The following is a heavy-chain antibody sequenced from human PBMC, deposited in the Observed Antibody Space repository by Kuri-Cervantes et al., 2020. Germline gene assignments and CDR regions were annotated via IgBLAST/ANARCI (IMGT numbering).Heavy chain of an antibody. D-gene: IGHD6-13*01. CDR1: GYTFTGYY. Sequence: ASVKVSCKASGYTFTGYYMHWVRQAPGQGLEWMGWINPNGGGTHYAQSFQGRVTMTRDTSISTAYMELSRLRSDDTAVYYCARGGQQLEFDYWGQGTLVTVSS. V-gene: IGHV1-2*02. CDR3: ARGGQQLEFDY. CDR2: INPNGGGT. J-gene: IGHJ4*02.